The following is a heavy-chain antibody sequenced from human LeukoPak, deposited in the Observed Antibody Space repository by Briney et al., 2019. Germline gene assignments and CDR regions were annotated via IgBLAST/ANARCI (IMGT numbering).Heavy chain of an antibody. J-gene: IGHJ4*02. CDR2: IYPDDSDT. Sequence: NRGESLEISCKTSGYILTDYWIGWVRQVPGKGLEWMGIIYPDDSDTRYSPSFQGQVTISADKSTSTAYLQWSSLKASDTAMYYCARGAPIFYYFESWGQGTLVSVSA. CDR3: ARGAPIFYYFES. CDR1: GYILTDYW. V-gene: IGHV5-51*01.